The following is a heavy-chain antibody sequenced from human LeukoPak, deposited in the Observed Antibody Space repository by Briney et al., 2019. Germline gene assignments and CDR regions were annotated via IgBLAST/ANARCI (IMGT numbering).Heavy chain of an antibody. CDR3: ASSSMVAPPYDYYYGMDV. V-gene: IGHV5-51*01. D-gene: IGHD4/OR15-4a*01. J-gene: IGHJ6*02. CDR2: IYPGDSDT. CDR1: GYSFTSYW. Sequence: GESLKISCKGSGYSFTSYWIGWVRQMPGKGLEWMGIIYPGDSDTRYSPPFQGQVTISADKSISTAYLQWSSLKASDTAMYYCASSSMVAPPYDYYYGMDVWGQGTTVTVSS.